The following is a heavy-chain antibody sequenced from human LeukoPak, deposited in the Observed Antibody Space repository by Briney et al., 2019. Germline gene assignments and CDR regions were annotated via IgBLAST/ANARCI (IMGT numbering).Heavy chain of an antibody. CDR2: INHSGST. CDR1: GGSFSAYY. CDR3: ARAGRDTNSLFSRHSSALTY. Sequence: SETLSLTCAVYGGSFSAYYWNWIRQPPGKGLEWIGEINHSGSTNYNPSLKSRVTISVDTSKNQFSLKLTSVTAADTAVYYCARAGRDTNSLFSRHSSALTYWGQGTLVTVSS. D-gene: IGHD3-22*01. J-gene: IGHJ4*02. V-gene: IGHV4-34*01.